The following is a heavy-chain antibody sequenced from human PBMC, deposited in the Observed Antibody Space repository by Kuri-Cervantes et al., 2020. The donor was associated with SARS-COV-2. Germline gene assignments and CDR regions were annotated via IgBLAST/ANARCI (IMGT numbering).Heavy chain of an antibody. Sequence: LSLTCAASGFTFSSYSMNWVRQAPGKGLEWVSYISSSSSTIYYADSVKGRFTISRDNAKNSLYLQMNSLRDEDTAVYYCARASGYCSGGSCSPYYYYGMDVWGQGTTVTVSS. D-gene: IGHD2-15*01. V-gene: IGHV3-48*02. CDR1: GFTFSSYS. CDR2: ISSSSSTI. J-gene: IGHJ6*02. CDR3: ARASGYCSGGSCSPYYYYGMDV.